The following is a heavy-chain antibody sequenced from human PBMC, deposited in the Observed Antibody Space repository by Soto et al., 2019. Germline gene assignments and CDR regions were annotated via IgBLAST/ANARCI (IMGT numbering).Heavy chain of an antibody. CDR2: MNPNSGNT. J-gene: IGHJ5*02. Sequence: ASVKVSCKASGYTFTSYDINWVRQATGQGLEWMGWMNPNSGNTGYAQKFQGRVTMTRNTSISTAYMELSSLRSEDTAVYYCARKDYDFWRGPYTWFAPWGQETLVPVPS. D-gene: IGHD3-3*01. CDR3: ARKDYDFWRGPYTWFAP. V-gene: IGHV1-8*01. CDR1: GYTFTSYD.